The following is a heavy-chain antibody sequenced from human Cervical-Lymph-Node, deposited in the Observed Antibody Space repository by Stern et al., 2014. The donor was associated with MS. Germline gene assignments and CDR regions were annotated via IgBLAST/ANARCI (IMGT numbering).Heavy chain of an antibody. CDR1: GCTFGNYA. CDR2: IIPIFNTA. V-gene: IGHV1-69*06. D-gene: IGHD3-3*01. Sequence: VQLVQSGADLNQPGSSVKVSCTVSGCTFGNYAISWVRQAPGQGLEWMARIIPIFNTAKYARKFQGRITITADKSTTTAYMELSRLRYEDTAIYYCARDPPEATVGVDTGDFWGQGSLVTVSS. CDR3: ARDPPEATVGVDTGDF. J-gene: IGHJ4*02.